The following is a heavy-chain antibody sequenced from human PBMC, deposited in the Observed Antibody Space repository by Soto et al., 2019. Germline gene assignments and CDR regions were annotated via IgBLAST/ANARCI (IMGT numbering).Heavy chain of an antibody. V-gene: IGHV3-66*01. J-gene: IGHJ4*02. Sequence: EVRLVEAGGGLVQPGGSLRLSCAASGFTVSSSYLSWVRQAPGKGLEWVSIIYSGGTIYYADSVKGRFTISRDNSKNTLSLQMNSLRAEDTAVYYCARDHHLYDYWGQGILVTVSS. CDR2: IYSGGTI. CDR3: ARDHHLYDY. D-gene: IGHD2-2*02. CDR1: GFTVSSSY.